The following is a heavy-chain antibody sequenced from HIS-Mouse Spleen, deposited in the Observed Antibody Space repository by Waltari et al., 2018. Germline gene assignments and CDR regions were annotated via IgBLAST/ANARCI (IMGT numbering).Heavy chain of an antibody. Sequence: QVQLVQSAAEVKKPGASVKVACKASGYTFTSYAIICVRQDLGQGLEWMGWISAYNGNKNYAQKLQGRVTMTTDTSTSTAYMELRSLRSDDTAVYYCARSESRFLEWLDWFDPWGQGTLVTVSS. CDR1: GYTFTSYA. CDR2: ISAYNGNK. CDR3: ARSESRFLEWLDWFDP. D-gene: IGHD3-3*01. J-gene: IGHJ5*02. V-gene: IGHV1-18*01.